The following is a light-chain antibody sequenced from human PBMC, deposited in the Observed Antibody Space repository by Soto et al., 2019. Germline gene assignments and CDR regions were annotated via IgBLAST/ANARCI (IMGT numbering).Light chain of an antibody. CDR1: SSNIGSNS. CDR3: ASWDDSLTGLV. V-gene: IGLV1-47*02. CDR2: NND. J-gene: IGLJ2*01. Sequence: QSVLTQPPSASGTPGQRVTISCSGCSSNIGSNSVYWYHHLPGTAPKLLIYNNDQRPSGVPDRISGSKSGTSASLAVSGLRSGDEADYYCASWDDSLTGLVFGGGTKVTVL.